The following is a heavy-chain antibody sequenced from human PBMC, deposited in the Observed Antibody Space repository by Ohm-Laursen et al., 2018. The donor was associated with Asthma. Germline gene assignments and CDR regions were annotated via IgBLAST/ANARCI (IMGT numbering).Heavy chain of an antibody. Sequence: SLRLSCAASGFTFSSYGMHWVRQAPGKGLEWVAVISYDGSNKYYADSVKGRFTISRDNSKNTLYLQMNSLRAEDTAIYYCAKDVLGFVVAAQDWGQGTLVTVSS. J-gene: IGHJ4*02. CDR2: ISYDGSNK. D-gene: IGHD2-2*01. V-gene: IGHV3-30*18. CDR3: AKDVLGFVVAAQD. CDR1: GFTFSSYG.